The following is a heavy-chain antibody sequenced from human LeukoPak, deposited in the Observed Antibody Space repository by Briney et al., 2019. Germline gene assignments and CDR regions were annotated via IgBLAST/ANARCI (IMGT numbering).Heavy chain of an antibody. D-gene: IGHD5-12*01. Sequence: GASVKVSCTASGYTFTNYGLTWVRQAPGQGLEWMGWISPYNDNTNYAQNLQGRVTMTTDTATSTAYMELRSLRSDDTAVYYCARDLRTWAATKGPFDYWGQGTLVTVSS. CDR3: ARDLRTWAATKGPFDY. J-gene: IGHJ4*02. CDR1: GYTFTNYG. V-gene: IGHV1-18*01. CDR2: ISPYNDNT.